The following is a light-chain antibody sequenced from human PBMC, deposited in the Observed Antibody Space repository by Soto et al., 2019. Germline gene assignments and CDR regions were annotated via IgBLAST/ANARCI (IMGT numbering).Light chain of an antibody. CDR2: AAS. V-gene: IGKV1-6*01. Sequence: AIQVTQSPSSLSASVGDRVTITCRTSQGIRSALGWYQQKPGKVPKLLIYAASTLQSGVPSRFSGSGSGRDFTLTIRSLQHEDFATSYCLLDYSYFWAFGQGTKVEIK. CDR3: LLDYSYFWA. CDR1: QGIRSA. J-gene: IGKJ1*01.